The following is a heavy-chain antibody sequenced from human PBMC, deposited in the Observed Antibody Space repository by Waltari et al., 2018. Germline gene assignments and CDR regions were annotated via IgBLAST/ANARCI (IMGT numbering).Heavy chain of an antibody. D-gene: IGHD6-19*01. CDR3: ATDDGGSGWYGNYYMDV. CDR2: VDPEDGET. J-gene: IGHJ6*03. Sequence: EVQLVQSGAEVKKPGATVKISCKASGYTFTDYYMHWVQQAPGKGLEWMGRVDPEDGETIYAEKFQCRVTITADTSTDTAYMELSSLRSEDTAVYYCATDDGGSGWYGNYYMDVWGKGTTVTVSS. V-gene: IGHV1-69-2*01. CDR1: GYTFTDYY.